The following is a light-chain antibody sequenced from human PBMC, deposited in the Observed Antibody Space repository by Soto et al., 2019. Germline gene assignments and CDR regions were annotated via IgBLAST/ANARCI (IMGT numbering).Light chain of an antibody. CDR1: QSVSSN. V-gene: IGKV3-15*01. J-gene: IGKJ2*01. Sequence: EIVMTQSPATLSVSPGERATLSCRASQSVSSNLAWYQQKPGQAHRLLIYGASTRATGIPARFSGGGSGTEFAHTISSLQSEDVAVYYCQQYNNYPPAATFGQGTKLQIK. CDR3: QQYNNYPPAAT. CDR2: GAS.